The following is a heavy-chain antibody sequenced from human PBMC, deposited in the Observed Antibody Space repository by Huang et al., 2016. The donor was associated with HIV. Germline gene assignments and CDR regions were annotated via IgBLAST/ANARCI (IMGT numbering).Heavy chain of an antibody. CDR2: IYAKDEE. V-gene: IGHV2-26*01. J-gene: IGHJ5*02. Sequence: QVTLKESGPVLVNPAETLTLTCTVSGFSLTNGKMGVSWIRQPPGKALEWLAHIYAKDEEAYSTSLKTRLTIFKDTSKSQVVLTMTNMDPVDTGTYFCARGQSYYGDDDYRFDPWGQGTLVTVSS. CDR3: ARGQSYYGDDDYRFDP. D-gene: IGHD4-17*01. CDR1: GFSLTNGKMG.